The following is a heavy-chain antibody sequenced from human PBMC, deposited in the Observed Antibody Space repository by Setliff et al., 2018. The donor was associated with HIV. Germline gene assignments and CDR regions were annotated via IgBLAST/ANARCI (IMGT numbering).Heavy chain of an antibody. D-gene: IGHD3-10*01. CDR2: INPNTGGT. CDR3: ASKGGSENYPDSDAFDI. J-gene: IGHJ3*02. V-gene: IGHV1-2*06. Sequence: ASVKVSCKASGYTFSDYYIHWVRQAPGQGFEWMGRINPNTGGTKFAQKFQGSVTMTRDTSISTAYMELRRLRSDDTAVYFCASKGGSENYPDSDAFDIWGQGTLVTVSS. CDR1: GYTFSDYY.